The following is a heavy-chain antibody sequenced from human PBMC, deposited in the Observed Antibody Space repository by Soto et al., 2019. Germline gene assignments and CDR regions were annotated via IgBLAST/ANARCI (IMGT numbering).Heavy chain of an antibody. D-gene: IGHD6-13*01. CDR3: ARDGYSSSWYLDYYGMDV. Sequence: GGSLRLSCAASGFTFSSYSMNWVRQAPGKGLEWVSYISSSSSTIYYADSVKGRFTISRDNAKNSLYLQMNSLRDEDTAVYYCARDGYSSSWYLDYYGMDVWGQGTTVTFSS. V-gene: IGHV3-48*02. CDR2: ISSSSSTI. J-gene: IGHJ6*02. CDR1: GFTFSSYS.